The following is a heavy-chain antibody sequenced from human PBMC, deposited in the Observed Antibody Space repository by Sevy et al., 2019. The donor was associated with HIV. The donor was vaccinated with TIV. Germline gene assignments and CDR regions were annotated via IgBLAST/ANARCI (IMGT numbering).Heavy chain of an antibody. V-gene: IGHV3-74*01. D-gene: IGHD6-13*01. J-gene: IGHJ5*02. CDR2: IKSDGTTT. CDR3: ARGLSWNWLDP. CDR1: GFTFSSYW. Sequence: GGSLRLSCAASGFTFSSYWMHWVRQAPGKGLVWVSCIKSDGTTTSYADSVKGRFTISRDNAKNTLYLQMNSLRAEDAAVYYCARGLSWNWLDPWGQGTLVTVSS.